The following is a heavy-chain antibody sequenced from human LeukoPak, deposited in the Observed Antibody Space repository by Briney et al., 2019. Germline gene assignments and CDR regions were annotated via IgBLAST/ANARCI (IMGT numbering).Heavy chain of an antibody. V-gene: IGHV3-9*03. Sequence: PGGSLRLSCAASGFSFGGYAMHWVRQPPGKGLEWVSGISWNNGDLHYADSVRGRFTISRDNAKNSLYLQMNGLRVEDMALYYCVRGPGMAVEKRYFDYWGQGTLVTVSS. J-gene: IGHJ4*02. D-gene: IGHD6-19*01. CDR2: ISWNNGDL. CDR1: GFSFGGYA. CDR3: VRGPGMAVEKRYFDY.